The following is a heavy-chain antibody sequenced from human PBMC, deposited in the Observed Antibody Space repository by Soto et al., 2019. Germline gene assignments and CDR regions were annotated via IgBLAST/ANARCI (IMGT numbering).Heavy chain of an antibody. J-gene: IGHJ4*02. D-gene: IGHD2-15*01. CDR1: GFTFSRQA. Sequence: QVQLVESGGGVVQPERSLRLSCAASGFTFSRQAMHWVRQAPGRGLEWVAVIWYHGIDKYYADSVKGRFTISRDNSKNTVYLQMNMRRGEATAVYYCLTGLVGLCTGGNCPLDYWGQGTLVTVSS. V-gene: IGHV3-33*01. CDR3: LTGLVGLCTGGNCPLDY. CDR2: IWYHGIDK.